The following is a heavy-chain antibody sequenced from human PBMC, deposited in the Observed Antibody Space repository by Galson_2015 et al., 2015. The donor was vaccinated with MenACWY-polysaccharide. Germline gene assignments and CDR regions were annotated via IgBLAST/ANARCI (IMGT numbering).Heavy chain of an antibody. J-gene: IGHJ4*02. CDR2: IKEDGSDK. V-gene: IGHV3-7*01. Sequence: NIKEDGSDKYYVDSVKGRFTISRDNAKNSLYLQMNSLRAEDTAVYYCARRRGGLGNYFDYWGQGTLVTVSS. CDR3: ARRRGGLGNYFDY. D-gene: IGHD3-16*01.